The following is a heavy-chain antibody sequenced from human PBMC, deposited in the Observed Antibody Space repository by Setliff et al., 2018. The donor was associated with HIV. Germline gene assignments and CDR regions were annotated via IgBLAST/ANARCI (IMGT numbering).Heavy chain of an antibody. CDR2: IYTSGST. CDR3: ARDLRFDP. V-gene: IGHV4-61*09. CDR1: GGSISSGSYY. J-gene: IGHJ5*02. Sequence: SETLSLTCTVSGGSISSGSYYWSWIRQPAGKGLEWIGHIYTSGSTNYNPSLKSRVTISVDTSKNQFSLKLSSVTAADTAVYYCARDLRFDPWGQGTLVT.